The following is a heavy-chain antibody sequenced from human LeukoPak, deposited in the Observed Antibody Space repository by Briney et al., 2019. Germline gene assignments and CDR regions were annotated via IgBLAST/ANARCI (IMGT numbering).Heavy chain of an antibody. CDR2: ISSSSSYI. CDR3: ARVQTFWSGYYTGTSFGY. J-gene: IGHJ4*02. CDR1: GFTFSSYS. V-gene: IGHV3-21*01. Sequence: GGSLRLSCAASGFTFSSYSMNWVRQAPGKGLEWVSSISSSSSYIYYADSVKGRFTISRDNAKNSLYLQMNSLRAEDTAVYYCARVQTFWSGYYTGTSFGYWGQGTLVTVSS. D-gene: IGHD3-3*01.